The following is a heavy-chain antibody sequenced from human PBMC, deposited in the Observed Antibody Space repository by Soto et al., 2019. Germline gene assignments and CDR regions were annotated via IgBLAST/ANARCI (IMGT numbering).Heavy chain of an antibody. CDR1: GGTFSTFS. CDR3: ARDRTDITIFGVVTLDAFDI. J-gene: IGHJ3*02. CDR2: IIPMLAKT. Sequence: GASVKVSCKASGGTFSTFSISWVRQAPGQGLEWMGGIIPMLAKTNYAQKFQGRVTITADESTSTAYMELSSLRSEDTAVYYCARDRTDITIFGVVTLDAFDIWGQGTMVTVSS. D-gene: IGHD3-3*01. V-gene: IGHV1-69*13.